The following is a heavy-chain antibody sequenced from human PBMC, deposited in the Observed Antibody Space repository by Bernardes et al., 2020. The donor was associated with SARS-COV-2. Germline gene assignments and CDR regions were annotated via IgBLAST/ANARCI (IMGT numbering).Heavy chain of an antibody. D-gene: IGHD3-16*01. CDR1: GFTFSSYG. CDR3: AKEAAFGTDFDY. J-gene: IGHJ4*02. V-gene: IGHV3-30*18. CDR2: ISYDGSNK. Sequence: GSLRLSCAASGFTFSSYGMHWVRQAPGKGLEWVAVISYDGSNKYYADSVKGRFTISRDNSKNTLYLQMNSLRAEDTAVYYCAKEAAFGTDFDYWGQGSL.